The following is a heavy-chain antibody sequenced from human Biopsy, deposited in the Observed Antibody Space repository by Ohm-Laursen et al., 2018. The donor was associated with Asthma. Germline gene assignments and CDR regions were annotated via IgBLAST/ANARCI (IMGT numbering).Heavy chain of an antibody. CDR1: GFTFGDYW. Sequence: SLRLSCAASGFTFGDYWMSWVRQVPGKGLEWVANIKHDGSEKNHVDSLKGRFTISRDYAKNSLYLQRNSLRAEDTAVYYCARTFHFWSPYHAEHYQLWGQGTLVTVSS. J-gene: IGHJ1*01. CDR2: IKHDGSEK. D-gene: IGHD3-3*02. CDR3: ARTFHFWSPYHAEHYQL. V-gene: IGHV3-7*01.